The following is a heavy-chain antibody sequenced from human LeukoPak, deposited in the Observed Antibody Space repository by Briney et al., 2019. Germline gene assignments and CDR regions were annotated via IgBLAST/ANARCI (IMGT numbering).Heavy chain of an antibody. CDR2: IYYNGNT. D-gene: IGHD2-15*01. J-gene: IGHJ4*02. Sequence: PSETLSLTCTVSGGSLSSSSYYSGWIRQAPGKGLEWIGSIYYNGNTYYSPSPSLKSRVTISADKSKNQFSLKLSSVTAADAAVYYCAATIVVAGMSFPYFDYWGQGTLVTVPS. CDR3: AATIVVAGMSFPYFDY. CDR1: GGSLSSSSYY. V-gene: IGHV4-39*01.